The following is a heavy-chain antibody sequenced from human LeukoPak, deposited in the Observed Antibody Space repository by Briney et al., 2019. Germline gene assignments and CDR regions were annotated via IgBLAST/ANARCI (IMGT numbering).Heavy chain of an antibody. Sequence: GGSLRLSCAASGFIFSNYGMHWVRQAPGKGLEWVAFILYDGSNKYYVDSVKGRFTISRDNSKNTLYLQMNSLRAEDTAVYYCAKVAYSSGWSPGYFQHWGQGTLVTVSS. V-gene: IGHV3-30*02. CDR1: GFIFSNYG. CDR2: ILYDGSNK. J-gene: IGHJ1*01. CDR3: AKVAYSSGWSPGYFQH. D-gene: IGHD6-19*01.